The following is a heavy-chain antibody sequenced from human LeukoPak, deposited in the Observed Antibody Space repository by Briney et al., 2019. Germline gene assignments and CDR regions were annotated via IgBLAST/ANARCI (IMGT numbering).Heavy chain of an antibody. CDR2: IYYSGSTT. CDR3: ERLTWEVLPEWLDP. V-gene: IGHV4-59*08. Sequence: SETLSLTCTVSGGSISSYYRSWIRQPPGKGLEWIGYIYYSGSTTNYNPSLKSRVTISVDTSKNQFSLKVRSVTAGDTAMYYCERLTWEVLPEWLDPWGQGTLVTVSS. D-gene: IGHD1-26*01. J-gene: IGHJ5*02. CDR1: GGSISSYY.